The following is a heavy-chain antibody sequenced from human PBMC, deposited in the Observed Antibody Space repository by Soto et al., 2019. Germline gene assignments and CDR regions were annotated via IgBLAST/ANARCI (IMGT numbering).Heavy chain of an antibody. V-gene: IGHV1-8*01. J-gene: IGHJ4*02. CDR2: MNPSNGHT. Sequence: QVHLVQSGAEVKKPGASVKVSCKASGYTFTDYDINWVRQATGQTLEWLGWMNPSNGHTGYAQKFQGRLTMTRDTSISTAYIELSSLRSEGTAVYYCARNLALTGDFDYWGQGTLVTVSS. CDR3: ARNLALTGDFDY. D-gene: IGHD1-26*01. CDR1: GYTFTDYD.